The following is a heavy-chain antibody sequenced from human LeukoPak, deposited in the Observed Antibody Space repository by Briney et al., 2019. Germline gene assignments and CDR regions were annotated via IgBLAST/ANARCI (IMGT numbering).Heavy chain of an antibody. CDR2: IIPIFGTA. CDR3: ARGGDTALVDHYYYYYMDV. Sequence: SVKVSCKASGGTFSSYAISWVRQAPGQGLEWMGGIIPIFGTANYAQKFQGRVTITADKSTSTAYMELSSLRSEDTAVYYCARGGDTALVDHYYYYYMDVWGKGTTVTVSS. CDR1: GGTFSSYA. D-gene: IGHD5-18*01. J-gene: IGHJ6*03. V-gene: IGHV1-69*06.